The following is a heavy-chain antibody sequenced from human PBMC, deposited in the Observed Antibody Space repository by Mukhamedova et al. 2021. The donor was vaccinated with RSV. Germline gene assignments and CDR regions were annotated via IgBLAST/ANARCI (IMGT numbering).Heavy chain of an antibody. CDR3: VREDHPKDFDP. CDR2: ISAYNGNT. V-gene: IGHV1-18*01. J-gene: IGHJ5*02. Sequence: VRQAPGQGLEWMGWISAYNGNTNYAQKLQGRVTMTTDTSTSTAYMELRSLRSDDTAVYYCVREDHPKDFDPWGQGTLVTVSS.